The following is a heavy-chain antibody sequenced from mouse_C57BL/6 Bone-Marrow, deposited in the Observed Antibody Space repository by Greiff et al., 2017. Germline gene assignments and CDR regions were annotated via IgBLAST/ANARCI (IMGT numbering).Heavy chain of an antibody. J-gene: IGHJ4*01. Sequence: VQLQQSGAELVRPGSSVKMSCKTSGYTFTSYGINWVKQRPGQGLEWIGYIYIGNGYTEYNEKFKGKATLTADTSSSTAYMQLSSLTSEDSAIYFYARFYYGSSSYYSMDYWGQGTSVTVSS. D-gene: IGHD1-1*01. CDR3: ARFYYGSSSYYSMDY. CDR2: IYIGNGYT. V-gene: IGHV1-58*01. CDR1: GYTFTSYG.